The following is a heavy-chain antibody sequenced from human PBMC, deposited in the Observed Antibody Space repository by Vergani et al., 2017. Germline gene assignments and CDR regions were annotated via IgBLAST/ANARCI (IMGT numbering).Heavy chain of an antibody. V-gene: IGHV4-59*01. CDR1: GGSISSYY. CDR2: IYYSGST. CDR3: AREPTETVWFDY. D-gene: IGHD4-11*01. Sequence: QVQLQESGPGLVKPSETLSLTCTVSGGSISSYYWSWIRQPPGKGLEWIGYIYYSGSTNSNPSLKSRVTISVDTSKNQFSLKLSSVTAAETAVYYCAREPTETVWFDYWGQGTLVTVSS. J-gene: IGHJ4*02.